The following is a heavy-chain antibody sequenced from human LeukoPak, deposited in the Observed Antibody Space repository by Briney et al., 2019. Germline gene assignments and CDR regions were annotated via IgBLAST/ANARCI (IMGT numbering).Heavy chain of an antibody. CDR3: AREPPSRIQYFDWQTPHDAFDI. V-gene: IGHV4-30-2*01. CDR2: ICHSGST. J-gene: IGHJ3*02. Sequence: SETLSLTCTVSGGSISSGGCYWSWIRQPPGKGLEWNGYICHSGSTYYNPNPNSRVTISVDGSKTQISLKLSSVTAADTAVYYCAREPPSRIQYFDWQTPHDAFDIWGQGTMVTVSS. D-gene: IGHD3-9*01. CDR1: GGSISSGGCY.